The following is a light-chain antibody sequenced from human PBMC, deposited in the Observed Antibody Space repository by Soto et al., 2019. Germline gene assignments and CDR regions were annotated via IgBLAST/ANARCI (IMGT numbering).Light chain of an antibody. CDR2: DAS. CDR1: QDITNY. Sequence: DIQMTQSPSSLSASVGDRVTITCQASQDITNYLNWYQQKPGKAPKLLIYDASNVETGVPSRFSGSGSGTDFTFTITNLQPEDIATYYCQQYDNLPLTFGGGTKVDIK. V-gene: IGKV1-33*01. J-gene: IGKJ4*01. CDR3: QQYDNLPLT.